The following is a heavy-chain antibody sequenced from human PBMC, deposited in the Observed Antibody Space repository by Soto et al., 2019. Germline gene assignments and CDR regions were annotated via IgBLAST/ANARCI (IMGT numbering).Heavy chain of an antibody. CDR1: GFNFNAYA. D-gene: IGHD2-8*01. CDR2: LVGNGGDR. Sequence: EVQLLESGGGLVQPGGSLRLSCEASGFNFNAYAMNWVRQAPGRGLQWVSGLVGNGGDRNYADSVRGRFTVSRDNSKNTLHLQMDNLRDEDTAVDYCAKDFSANNGVLEAFDMWGRGTEVTVSS. V-gene: IGHV3-23*01. CDR3: AKDFSANNGVLEAFDM. J-gene: IGHJ3*02.